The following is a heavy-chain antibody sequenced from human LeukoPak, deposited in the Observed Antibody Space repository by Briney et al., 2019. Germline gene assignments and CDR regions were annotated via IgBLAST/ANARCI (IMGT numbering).Heavy chain of an antibody. CDR2: MSGDGVRT. CDR3: AKGSHYNYMDV. Sequence: GGSLRHSCAASGFTFYDYTIRWVRPAPGEGLEWVCLMSGDGVRTYDADSVKGRFTISRDNSKKSLYLQMNSLRTEDTALYYCAKGSHYNYMDVWGKGTTVTVSS. CDR1: GFTFYDYT. J-gene: IGHJ6*03. V-gene: IGHV3-43*01.